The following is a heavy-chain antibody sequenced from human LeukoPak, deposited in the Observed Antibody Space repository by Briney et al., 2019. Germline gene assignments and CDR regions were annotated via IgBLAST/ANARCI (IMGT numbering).Heavy chain of an antibody. CDR3: ASRIAAAGTYYYYMDV. Sequence: SVKVSCKASGGTFSSYAISWVRQAPGQGLEWTGGIIPIFGTANYAQKFQGRVTITTDESTSTAYMELSSLRSEDTAVYYCASRIAAAGTYYYYMDVWGKGTTVTVSS. CDR1: GGTFSSYA. J-gene: IGHJ6*03. D-gene: IGHD6-13*01. CDR2: IIPIFGTA. V-gene: IGHV1-69*05.